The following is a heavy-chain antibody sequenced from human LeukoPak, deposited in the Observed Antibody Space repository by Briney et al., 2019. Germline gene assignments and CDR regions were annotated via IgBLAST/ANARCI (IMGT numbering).Heavy chain of an antibody. Sequence: GGSLRLSCAASGFTFSSYSMNWVRQAPGKGLEWVSYISSSSSTIYYADSVKGRFTISRDNAKNPLYLQMNSLRAEDTAVYYCAREALSSSWGTDYWGQGTLVTVSS. CDR1: GFTFSSYS. J-gene: IGHJ4*02. D-gene: IGHD6-13*01. V-gene: IGHV3-48*01. CDR3: AREALSSSWGTDY. CDR2: ISSSSSTI.